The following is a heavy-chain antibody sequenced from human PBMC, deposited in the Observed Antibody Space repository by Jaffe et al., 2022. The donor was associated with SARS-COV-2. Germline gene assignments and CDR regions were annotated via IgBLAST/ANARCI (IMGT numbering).Heavy chain of an antibody. D-gene: IGHD6-19*01. V-gene: IGHV4-39*01. J-gene: IGHJ4*02. CDR3: ARQSGVAVAGRGKYYFDY. Sequence: QLQLQESGPGLVKPSETLSLTCTVSGGSISSSSYYWGWIRQPPGKGLEWIGSIYYSGSTYYNPSLKSRVTISVDTSKNQFSLKLSSVTAADTAVYYCARQSGVAVAGRGKYYFDYWGQGTLVTVSS. CDR1: GGSISSSSYY. CDR2: IYYSGST.